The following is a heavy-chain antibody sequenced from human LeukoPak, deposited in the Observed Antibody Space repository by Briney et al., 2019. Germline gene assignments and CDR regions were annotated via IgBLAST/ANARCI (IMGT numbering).Heavy chain of an antibody. Sequence: GGSLRLSCAASGFTVSNYYMTWVRQAPGKGLEWVSVIYSGDYTYYADSVKGRFTISRDNSKNTLYLQMNGLRVEDTAVYYCTRGVPVSSTYYYDYWGQGTLVTVSS. CDR3: TRGVPVSSTYYYDY. CDR2: IYSGDYT. CDR1: GFTVSNYY. D-gene: IGHD6-13*01. V-gene: IGHV3-53*01. J-gene: IGHJ4*02.